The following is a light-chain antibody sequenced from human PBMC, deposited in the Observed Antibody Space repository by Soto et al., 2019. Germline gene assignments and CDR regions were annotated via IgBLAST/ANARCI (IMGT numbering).Light chain of an antibody. Sequence: DIQMTQSPSSLSPSLGDRVTITCRASRGISHYLAWFQQKPGKVPKLLIYAASTLQSGVPSRFSGSGSGTDFTLTISSRQPEDVATYYCLGYDSAPTWTFGQGTKVEIK. CDR3: LGYDSAPTWT. J-gene: IGKJ1*01. CDR2: AAS. CDR1: RGISHY. V-gene: IGKV1-27*01.